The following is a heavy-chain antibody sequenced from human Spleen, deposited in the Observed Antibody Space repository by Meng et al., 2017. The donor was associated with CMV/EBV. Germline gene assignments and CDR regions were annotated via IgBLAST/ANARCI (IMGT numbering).Heavy chain of an antibody. CDR3: ASIEPYYCSSTSCYTARVPSEQGDY. D-gene: IGHD2-2*02. Sequence: GESLKISCAASGFTFSSYSMNWVRQAPGKGLEWVSSISSSSSYIYYADSVKGRFTISRDNAKNSLYLQMNSLRAEDTAVYYCASIEPYYCSSTSCYTARVPSEQGDYWGQGTLVTVSS. CDR1: GFTFSSYS. J-gene: IGHJ4*02. V-gene: IGHV3-21*01. CDR2: ISSSSSYI.